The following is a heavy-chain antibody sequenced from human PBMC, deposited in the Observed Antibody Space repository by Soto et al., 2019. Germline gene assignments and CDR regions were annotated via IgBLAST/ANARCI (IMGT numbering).Heavy chain of an antibody. CDR2: INPNSGGT. D-gene: IGHD3-9*01. V-gene: IGHV1-2*04. CDR1: GYTFTGYY. CDR3: ARAGYYDILTGYSAQYYYYGMDV. J-gene: IGHJ6*02. Sequence: ASVKVSCKASGYTFTGYYMHWVRQAPGQGLEWMGWINPNSGGTNYAQKFQGWVTMTRDTSISTAYMELSRLRSDDTAVYYCARAGYYDILTGYSAQYYYYGMDVWGQGTTVTVSS.